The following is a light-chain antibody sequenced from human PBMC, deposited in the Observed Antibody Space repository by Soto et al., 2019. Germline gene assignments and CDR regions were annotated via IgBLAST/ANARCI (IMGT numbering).Light chain of an antibody. V-gene: IGKV3D-11*01. J-gene: IGKJ5*01. CDR3: QQRSNWPIT. CDR2: DVS. Sequence: DIVMTQSPGTLSMSPGERATLSCRAGQGVTTNFAWYQQKSGQSPRLLIYDVSIRATGVPARFSGTGSETDFTLTISSLEPEDFAVYYCQQRSNWPITFGQGTRLEI. CDR1: QGVTTN.